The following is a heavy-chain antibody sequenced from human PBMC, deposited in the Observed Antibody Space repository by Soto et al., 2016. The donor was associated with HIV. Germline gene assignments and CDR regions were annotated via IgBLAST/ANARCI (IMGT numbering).Heavy chain of an antibody. D-gene: IGHD2-15*01. CDR3: ARKGGNIVDSGSFDF. CDR1: GYSISSGYY. CDR2: IYYSGTT. V-gene: IGHV4-38-2*01. Sequence: QVQLHESGPGLVNPSEALSLTCDVFGYSISSGYYWGWVRQSPGKGLEWIGSIYYSGTTYYNPSLKSRVILSVDTSKNQFSLKLNSVTAADTAMYYCARKGGNIVDSGSFDFWGHGTLVTVSS. J-gene: IGHJ4*01.